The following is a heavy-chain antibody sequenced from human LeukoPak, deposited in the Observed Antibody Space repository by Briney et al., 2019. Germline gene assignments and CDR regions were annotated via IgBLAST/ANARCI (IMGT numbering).Heavy chain of an antibody. CDR3: ARGGITIFGVVIIPFDY. CDR1: GGSFSGYY. J-gene: IGHJ4*02. V-gene: IGHV4-34*01. CDR2: INHSGST. Sequence: SETLSPTCAVYGGSFSGYYWSWIRQPPGKGLEWIGEINHSGSTNYNPSLKSRVTISVDTSKNQFSLKLSSVTAADTAVYYCARGGITIFGVVIIPFDYWGQGTLVTVSS. D-gene: IGHD3-3*01.